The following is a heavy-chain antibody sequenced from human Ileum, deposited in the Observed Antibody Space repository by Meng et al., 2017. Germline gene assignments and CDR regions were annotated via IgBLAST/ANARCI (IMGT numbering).Heavy chain of an antibody. CDR3: VRNDYCSGGTCYPHFDY. CDR2: IYPGGRI. J-gene: IGHJ4*02. CDR1: GGAFNSYVW. Sequence: QGRLKESGPGLVKPSGSLSLACAVSGGAFNSYVWWSWVRQAPGKGLEWIGEIYPGGRINYNPSLKSRVTISADTSKNQFSLSLDSVTAADTAVYYCVRNDYCSGGTCYPHFDYWGQGTLVTSPQ. D-gene: IGHD2-15*01. V-gene: IGHV4-4*02.